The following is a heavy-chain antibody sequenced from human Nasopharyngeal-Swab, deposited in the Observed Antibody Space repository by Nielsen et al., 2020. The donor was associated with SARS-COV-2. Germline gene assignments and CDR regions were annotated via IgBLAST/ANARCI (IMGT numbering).Heavy chain of an antibody. CDR3: ARGVVSGSYGSLTDAFEI. V-gene: IGHV1-69*06. CDR2: IIPIFGTA. Sequence: SVKVSCKASGGTFRTYAISWVRQAPGQGLEWMGGIIPIFGTANYAQKFQGRVTITADSSPSTAYMELSSLRSEDTAVYYCARGVVSGSYGSLTDAFEIWGQGAMVTVSS. J-gene: IGHJ3*02. CDR1: GGTFRTYA. D-gene: IGHD1-26*01.